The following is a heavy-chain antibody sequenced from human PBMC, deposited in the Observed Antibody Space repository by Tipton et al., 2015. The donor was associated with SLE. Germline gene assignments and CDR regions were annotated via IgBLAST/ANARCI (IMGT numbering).Heavy chain of an antibody. CDR1: GGSISTYY. V-gene: IGHV4-59*01. CDR3: ARGDFWSGLDY. D-gene: IGHD3-3*01. Sequence: GLVKPSETLSLTCTVSGGSISTYYWSWIRQPPKQGLEWIGWIYHTGTTSYNSSLKSRVTISVDSAKNQFSLKVSSVTAADTAVYFCARGDFWSGLDYWGQGALVTVSS. CDR2: IYHTGTT. J-gene: IGHJ4*02.